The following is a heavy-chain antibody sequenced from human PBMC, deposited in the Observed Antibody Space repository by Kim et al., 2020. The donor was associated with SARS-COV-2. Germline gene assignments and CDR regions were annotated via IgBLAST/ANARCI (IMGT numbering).Heavy chain of an antibody. Sequence: GGSLRLSCAASGFTFSCYGMHWVRQAPGKGLEWVAVIWYDGTNEWYADSVKGRFTISRDNSKNTLYLQMNSLRAEDTAVYYCARRGRPYYYDSSGYYPDAFDIWGHGTLVTV. CDR1: GFTFSCYG. CDR2: IWYDGTNE. V-gene: IGHV3-33*01. CDR3: ARRGRPYYYDSSGYYPDAFDI. J-gene: IGHJ3*02. D-gene: IGHD3-22*01.